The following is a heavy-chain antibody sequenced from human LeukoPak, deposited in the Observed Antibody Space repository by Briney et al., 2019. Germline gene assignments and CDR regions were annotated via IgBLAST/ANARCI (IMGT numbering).Heavy chain of an antibody. CDR2: IYYTGST. V-gene: IGHV4-38-2*02. D-gene: IGHD3-10*01. J-gene: IGHJ5*02. CDR1: GYSISSGYY. CDR3: ARDYYGSRAFYDRNWVDP. Sequence: PSETLSLTCTVSGYSISSGYYWGWIRQPPGKGLEWIGSIYYTGSTYYSPSLKSRVAMSIDTSKNQFSLTLSSGTAADTAIYYCARDYYGSRAFYDRNWVDPWGQGTLVTVSS.